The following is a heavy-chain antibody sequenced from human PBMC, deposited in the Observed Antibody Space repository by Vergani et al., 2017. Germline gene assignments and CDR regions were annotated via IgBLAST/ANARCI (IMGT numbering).Heavy chain of an antibody. CDR1: GGSISSGGYY. Sequence: QVQLQESGPGLVKPSQTLSLTCTVSGGSISSGGYYWSWIRQHPGKGLEWIGHIYISGSTNYNPSLQSRVTMSVDTSKNQFSLKLSSVTAADTAVYYCARSWSDYGDYVFDYWGQGTLVTVSS. V-gene: IGHV4-31*03. J-gene: IGHJ4*02. CDR2: IYISGST. CDR3: ARSWSDYGDYVFDY. D-gene: IGHD4-17*01.